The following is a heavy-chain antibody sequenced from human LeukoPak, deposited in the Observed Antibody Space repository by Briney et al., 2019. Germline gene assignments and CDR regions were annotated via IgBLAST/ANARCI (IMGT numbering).Heavy chain of an antibody. CDR2: MNPNSGNT. Sequence: ASVKVSCKASGYTFTSYDINWVRQATGQGLEWMGWMNPNSGNTGYAQKFQGRVTMTRNTSISTAYMELSSLRSEDTAVYYCARGEPDTASDDYWGQGTLVTVSS. J-gene: IGHJ4*02. CDR1: GYTFTSYD. D-gene: IGHD1-14*01. CDR3: ARGEPDTASDDY. V-gene: IGHV1-8*01.